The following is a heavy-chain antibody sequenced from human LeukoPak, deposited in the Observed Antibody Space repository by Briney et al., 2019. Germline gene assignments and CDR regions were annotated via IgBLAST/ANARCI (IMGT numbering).Heavy chain of an antibody. J-gene: IGHJ6*02. D-gene: IGHD5-18*01. CDR1: GGSFSGYY. Sequence: SETLSLTCAVYGGSFSGYYWSWIRQPPGKGLEWIGYIYYSGSTNYNPSLKSRVTISVDTSKNQFSLKLSSVTAADTAVYYCARDRTAMAYYGMDVWGQGTTVTVSS. V-gene: IGHV4-59*01. CDR3: ARDRTAMAYYGMDV. CDR2: IYYSGST.